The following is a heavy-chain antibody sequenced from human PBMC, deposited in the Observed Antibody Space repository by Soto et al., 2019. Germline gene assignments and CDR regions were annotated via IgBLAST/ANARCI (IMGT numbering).Heavy chain of an antibody. J-gene: IGHJ3*02. Sequence: ASVKVSCKVSGYTLTELSMHWVRQAPGKGREWMGGFDPEDGETIYAQKFQGRVTMTEDTSTDTAYMELSSLRSEDTAVYYCATTGLRYYYDRSGSDAFDIWGQGTMVTVSS. V-gene: IGHV1-24*01. CDR3: ATTGLRYYYDRSGSDAFDI. D-gene: IGHD3-22*01. CDR2: FDPEDGET. CDR1: GYTLTELS.